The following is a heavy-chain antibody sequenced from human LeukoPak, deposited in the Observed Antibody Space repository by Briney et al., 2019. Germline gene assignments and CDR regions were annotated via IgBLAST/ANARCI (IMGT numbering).Heavy chain of an antibody. CDR2: IWYDGSNK. Sequence: GGSLRLSCAASGFIFSNYGMNWVRQAPGKGLEWVAVIWYDGSNKYYADSVKGRFTISRDNPKNTLYVQVNSLRAEDTAVYYCARGRGADYGGNSGYFDYWGQGTLVTVSS. D-gene: IGHD4-23*01. J-gene: IGHJ4*02. V-gene: IGHV3-33*08. CDR3: ARGRGADYGGNSGYFDY. CDR1: GFIFSNYG.